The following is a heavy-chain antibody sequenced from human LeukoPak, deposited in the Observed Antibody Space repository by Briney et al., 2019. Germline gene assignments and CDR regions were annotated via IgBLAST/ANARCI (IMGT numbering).Heavy chain of an antibody. Sequence: NPSETLSLTCTVSGGSISSYYWSWIRQPPGKGLEWIGYIYYSGSTNYNPSLKSRVTISVDTSKNQFSLKLSSVTAADTAVYYCARATRSPHYDFWSGHNWFDPWGQGTLVTVSS. CDR2: IYYSGST. J-gene: IGHJ5*02. D-gene: IGHD3-3*01. V-gene: IGHV4-59*01. CDR3: ARATRSPHYDFWSGHNWFDP. CDR1: GGSISSYY.